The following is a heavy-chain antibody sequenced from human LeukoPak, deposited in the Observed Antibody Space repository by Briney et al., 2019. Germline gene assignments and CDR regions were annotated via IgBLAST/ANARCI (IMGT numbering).Heavy chain of an antibody. J-gene: IGHJ4*02. V-gene: IGHV3-21*01. CDR3: AREVSEGFDF. CDR1: GFTFSGYS. CDR2: FGTRSTSI. Sequence: GGSLRLSCTASGFTFSGYSMNWIRQAPGKGLEWVSSFGTRSTSIYHAGSVKGRFAISRDNAKNLLYLQTNSLRAEDTALYYCAREVSEGFDFWGQGTLVTVSS. D-gene: IGHD3-22*01.